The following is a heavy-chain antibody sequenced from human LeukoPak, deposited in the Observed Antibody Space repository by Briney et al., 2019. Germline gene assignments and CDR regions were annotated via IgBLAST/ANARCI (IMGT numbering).Heavy chain of an antibody. CDR3: AKDRIRMVRGVIHYYYYGMDV. J-gene: IGHJ6*04. V-gene: IGHV3-30*18. D-gene: IGHD3-10*01. Sequence: GRSLTLSCAASGFPFSSCGMHWVRQAPGKGLDWVAVISYDGSNKYYADSVKGRFTISRDNSKNTVYLQMNSLRAEDTAVYYCAKDRIRMVRGVIHYYYYGMDVWGKGTTVTVSS. CDR1: GFPFSSCG. CDR2: ISYDGSNK.